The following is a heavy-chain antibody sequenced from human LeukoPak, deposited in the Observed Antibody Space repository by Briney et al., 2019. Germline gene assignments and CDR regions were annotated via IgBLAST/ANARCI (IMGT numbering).Heavy chain of an antibody. V-gene: IGHV3-69-1*02. CDR1: GFPFSNHA. CDR3: SRDRSAYSGYDLLDY. CDR2: ISSGSTI. Sequence: GGSLRLSCAASGFPFSNHAMSWVRQAPGKGLEWVSYISSGSTISYADSVKGRFTISRDNAKNSLYLQMNSLRAEDTAVYYCSRDRSAYSGYDLLDYWGQGTLVTVSS. J-gene: IGHJ4*02. D-gene: IGHD5-12*01.